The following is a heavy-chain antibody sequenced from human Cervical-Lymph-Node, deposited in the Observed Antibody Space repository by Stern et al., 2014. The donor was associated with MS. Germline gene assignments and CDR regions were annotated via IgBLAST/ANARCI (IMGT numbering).Heavy chain of an antibody. CDR1: GGSISSYY. CDR2: IYYSGSA. V-gene: IGHV4-59*01. J-gene: IGHJ4*02. D-gene: IGHD3-10*01. CDR3: ARAWRGVGLFDY. Sequence: QVQLQESGPGLVKPSETLSLTCTVSGGSISSYYWSWIRQPPGKGLEWIWYIYYSGSANYNPSLKSRVTISVDTSKNQFSLKLSSVTAAYTAVYYCARAWRGVGLFDYWGQGTLVTVSS.